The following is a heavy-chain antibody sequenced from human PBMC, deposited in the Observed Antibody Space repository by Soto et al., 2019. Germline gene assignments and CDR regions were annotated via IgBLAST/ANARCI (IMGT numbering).Heavy chain of an antibody. J-gene: IGHJ5*02. V-gene: IGHV3-23*01. CDR1: GFTFSSYA. CDR2: ISGSGGST. Sequence: GGSVRLSCAASGFTFSSYAVSWARQAPGKGLEWVSAISGSGGSTYYADSVKGRFTISRDNSKNTLYLQMNSLRAEVTAVYYCAKEINYYGSGSYPNWFDPWGQGTLVTGSS. D-gene: IGHD3-10*01. CDR3: AKEINYYGSGSYPNWFDP.